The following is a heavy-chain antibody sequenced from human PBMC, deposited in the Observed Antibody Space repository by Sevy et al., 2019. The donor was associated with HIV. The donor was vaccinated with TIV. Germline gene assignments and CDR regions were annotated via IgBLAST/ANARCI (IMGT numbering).Heavy chain of an antibody. V-gene: IGHV3-23*01. CDR2: ISGSGGST. J-gene: IGHJ3*02. CDR1: GFTFSSYA. Sequence: GGSLRLSCAASGFTFSSYAMSWVRQAPGKGLEWVSAISGSGGSTYYADSVKGRFTISRDNSKNTLYLQMNSLRAEDTAVYYCAKDRNVVVIPKGTDAFDIWGQGTMVTVSS. D-gene: IGHD3-22*01. CDR3: AKDRNVVVIPKGTDAFDI.